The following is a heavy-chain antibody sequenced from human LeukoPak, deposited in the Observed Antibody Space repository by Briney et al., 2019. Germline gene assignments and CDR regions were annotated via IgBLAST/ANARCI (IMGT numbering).Heavy chain of an antibody. CDR1: GYTFTGYF. Sequence: ASVKVSCKASGYTFTGYFIHWVRQAPGQGLEWMGWINPNSGGTNYAQKFQGRVTMTRDTSISTAYMELSRLRSDDTAVYYCARRAVGNSYYSYMDVWGKGTTVTVSS. CDR3: ARRAVGNSYYSYMDV. V-gene: IGHV1-2*02. CDR2: INPNSGGT. D-gene: IGHD6-19*01. J-gene: IGHJ6*03.